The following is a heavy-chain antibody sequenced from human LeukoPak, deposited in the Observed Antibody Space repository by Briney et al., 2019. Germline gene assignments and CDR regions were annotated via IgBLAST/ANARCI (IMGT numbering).Heavy chain of an antibody. Sequence: ASVTVSCKASGYTFTGYYMHWVRQAPGQGLEWMGWINPNSGGTNYAQKFQGWVTMTRDTSISTAYMELSRLRSDDTAAYYCARGADYYDSSGYRNWGQGTLVTVSS. V-gene: IGHV1-2*04. CDR3: ARGADYYDSSGYRN. D-gene: IGHD3-22*01. J-gene: IGHJ4*02. CDR2: INPNSGGT. CDR1: GYTFTGYY.